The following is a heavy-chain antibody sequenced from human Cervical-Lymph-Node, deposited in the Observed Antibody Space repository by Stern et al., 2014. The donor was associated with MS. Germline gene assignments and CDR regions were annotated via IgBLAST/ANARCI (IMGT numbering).Heavy chain of an antibody. CDR3: ARVSYDFWSGYFPFDY. V-gene: IGHV4-31*03. D-gene: IGHD3-3*01. J-gene: IGHJ4*02. CDR1: GGSISSGGYY. Sequence: QLQLQESGPGLVKPSQTLSLTCTVSGGSISSGGYYWSWIRQHQGKGLEWIGYIYYSGSTYYNPSLKSRVTISVDTSKNQFSLKLSSVTAADTAVYYCARVSYDFWSGYFPFDYWGQGTLVTVSS. CDR2: IYYSGST.